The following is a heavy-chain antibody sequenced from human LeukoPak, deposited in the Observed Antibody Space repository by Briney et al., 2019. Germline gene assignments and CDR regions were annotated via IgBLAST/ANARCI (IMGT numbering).Heavy chain of an antibody. V-gene: IGHV3-21*04. Sequence: GRSLRLSCAASGFTFSSYSMNWVRQAPGKGLEWVSSISSSSSYIYYADSVKGRFTISRDNAKNSLYLQMNSLRAEDTAVYYCATPSSSRVIGAFDIWGQGTMVTVSS. CDR2: ISSSSSYI. CDR3: ATPSSSRVIGAFDI. D-gene: IGHD6-13*01. J-gene: IGHJ3*02. CDR1: GFTFSSYS.